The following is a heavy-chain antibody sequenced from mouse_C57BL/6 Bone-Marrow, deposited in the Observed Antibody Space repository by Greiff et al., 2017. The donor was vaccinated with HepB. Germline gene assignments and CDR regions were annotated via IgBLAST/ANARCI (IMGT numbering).Heavy chain of an antibody. J-gene: IGHJ2*01. D-gene: IGHD3-2*02. CDR2: IDPSDSYT. CDR3: ASYSSGYPFDY. V-gene: IGHV1-69*01. Sequence: QVQLQQPGAELVMPGASVKLSCKASGYTFTSYWMHWVKQRPGQGLEWIGEIDPSDSYTNYNQKFKGKSTLTVDKSSSTAYMQLSSLTSEDSAVYYCASYSSGYPFDYWGQGTTLTVSS. CDR1: GYTFTSYW.